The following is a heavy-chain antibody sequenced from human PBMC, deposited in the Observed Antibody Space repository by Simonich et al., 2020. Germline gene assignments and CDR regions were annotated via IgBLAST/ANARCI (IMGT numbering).Heavy chain of an antibody. V-gene: IGHV3-74*01. D-gene: IGHD4-4*01. CDR2: FKREGSST. Sequence: EVQLVESGGGLVQPGGSLRLSCAASGFTFSSYWMHWVRQAPGQGRGWVVRFKREGSSTSYADAGKGRFTISRDNAKNTLYLQMNSLRAEDTAVYYCARDYSNYDAFDIWGQGTMVTVSS. CDR3: ARDYSNYDAFDI. CDR1: GFTFSSYW. J-gene: IGHJ3*02.